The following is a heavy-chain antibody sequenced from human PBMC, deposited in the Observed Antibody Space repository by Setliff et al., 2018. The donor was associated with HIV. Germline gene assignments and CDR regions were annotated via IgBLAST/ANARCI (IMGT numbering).Heavy chain of an antibody. CDR3: ARGRLTYRSSSDFDS. CDR2: VKLSSGDT. Sequence: ASVKVSCKASGYTFTSYDIYWLRQAPGQGLEWVGRVKLSSGDTGSAQKFQGRLTMTRDTSIKTAYMDLSGLTSDDTAVYFCARGRLTYRSSSDFDSWGQGTLVTVSS. J-gene: IGHJ4*02. D-gene: IGHD4-4*01. CDR1: GYTFTSYD. V-gene: IGHV1-2*02.